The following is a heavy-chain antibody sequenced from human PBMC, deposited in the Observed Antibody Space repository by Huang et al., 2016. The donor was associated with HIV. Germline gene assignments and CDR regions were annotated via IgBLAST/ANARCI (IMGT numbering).Heavy chain of an antibody. CDR1: GYTFTRHA. V-gene: IGHV7-4-1*02. Sequence: VQLVQSASESKRPGASVKLSCQTSGYTFTRHAINWVRQAPGQGLEWMGWINTNNGIPKYAQDFKGRVVFSLDTSGKTAYLEFISLLSEDTAGYYCARDCWDSRKNFWSGFDSWGQGTLVTVPS. CDR3: ARDCWDSRKNFWSGFDS. J-gene: IGHJ4*02. D-gene: IGHD3-3*01. CDR2: INTNNGIP.